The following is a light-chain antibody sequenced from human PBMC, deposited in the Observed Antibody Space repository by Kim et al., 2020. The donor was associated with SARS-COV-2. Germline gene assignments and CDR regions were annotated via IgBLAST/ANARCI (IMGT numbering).Light chain of an antibody. CDR1: QSVSSTY. CDR3: QQYGSSMYT. CDR2: GAS. V-gene: IGKV3-20*01. J-gene: IGKJ2*01. Sequence: LSPGERATLSCRASQSVSSTYLAWYQQKPGQAPRLLIYGASSRATGIPDRFSGSGSGTDFTLTISRLEPEDFAVYYCQQYGSSMYTFGQGTKLEI.